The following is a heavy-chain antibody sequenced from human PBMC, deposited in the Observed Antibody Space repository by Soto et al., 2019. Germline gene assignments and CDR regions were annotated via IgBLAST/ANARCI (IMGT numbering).Heavy chain of an antibody. Sequence: QVQLQQWGAGLLKPSETLSLTCAVYVGSFSGYYWSWIRQPPGKGLEWIGEINHSGSTNYNPSLKSRVTISVDTSKNQFSLKLSSVTAADTAVYYCARAETSSSWYYFDYWGQGTLVTVSS. J-gene: IGHJ4*02. V-gene: IGHV4-34*01. CDR2: INHSGST. CDR3: ARAETSSSWYYFDY. D-gene: IGHD6-13*01. CDR1: VGSFSGYY.